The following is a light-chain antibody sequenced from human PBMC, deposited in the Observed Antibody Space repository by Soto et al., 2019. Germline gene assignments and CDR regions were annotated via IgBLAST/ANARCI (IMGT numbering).Light chain of an antibody. V-gene: IGLV1-51*01. Sequence: QSVLTQSPSVSAAPGQKVTISCSGSSSNIGNNYVSWYQQLPGKAPKLLIYDNNKRPSGIPDRFSGSKSGTSGTLDITGLQTGDEADYYCATWYCSLPGECFGGGTKLTVL. CDR2: DNN. CDR3: ATWYCSLPGEC. CDR1: SSNIGNNY. J-gene: IGLJ2*01.